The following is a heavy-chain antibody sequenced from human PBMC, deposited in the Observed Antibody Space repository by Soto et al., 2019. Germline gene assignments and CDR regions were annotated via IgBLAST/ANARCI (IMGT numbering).Heavy chain of an antibody. D-gene: IGHD6-6*01. Sequence: SETLSLTCTVSGGSISSSSYYWGWIRQPPGKGLEWIGSIYYSGSTYYNPSLKSRVTISVDTSKNQFSLKLSSVTAADTAVYCCARYSSFVTLPFDYWGQGTLVTVSS. CDR1: GGSISSSSYY. V-gene: IGHV4-39*01. CDR2: IYYSGST. J-gene: IGHJ4*02. CDR3: ARYSSFVTLPFDY.